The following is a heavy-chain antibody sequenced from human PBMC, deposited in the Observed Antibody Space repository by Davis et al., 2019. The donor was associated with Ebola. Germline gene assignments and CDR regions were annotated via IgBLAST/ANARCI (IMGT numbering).Heavy chain of an antibody. Sequence: GESLKIFCKGSGYSFTNYRIGWVRQMPGKGLEWMGIIYPGDSDTRYSPSFQGQVTISADKSISTAYLQWSSLKASDTAMYYCARWGSGYYDSSGPGPFDYWGQGTLVTVSS. CDR2: IYPGDSDT. CDR1: GYSFTNYR. J-gene: IGHJ4*02. CDR3: ARWGSGYYDSSGPGPFDY. V-gene: IGHV5-51*01. D-gene: IGHD3-22*01.